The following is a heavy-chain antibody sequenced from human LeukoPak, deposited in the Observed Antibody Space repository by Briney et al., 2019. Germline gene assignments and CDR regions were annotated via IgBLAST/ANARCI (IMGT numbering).Heavy chain of an antibody. D-gene: IGHD4-23*01. V-gene: IGHV4-30-4*08. J-gene: IGHJ4*02. CDR2: IYYSGRT. CDR1: GGSISSGDYY. CDR3: ARDYGGSYFDY. Sequence: ASETLSLTCTVSGGSISSGDYYWSWIRQPPGKGLEWIGYIYYSGRTYYNPSLKSRVTISVDTSKNQFSLKLSSVTAADTAVYYCARDYGGSYFDYWGQGTLVTVSS.